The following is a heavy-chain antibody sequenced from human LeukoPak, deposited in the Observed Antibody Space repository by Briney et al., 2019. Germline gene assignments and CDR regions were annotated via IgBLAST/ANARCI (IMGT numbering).Heavy chain of an antibody. D-gene: IGHD6-19*01. J-gene: IGHJ3*02. CDR2: INTYNGNI. CDR1: GYTFTHYG. Sequence: ASVKVSCKASGYTFTHYGISWVRQAPGQGLEWMGWINTYNGNINYAQKVHGRVSMTTDTSTTTAYMELRSLRFDDTAVYYWARATSGALAGIGSAFDIWGQGTMVIVSS. V-gene: IGHV1-18*01. CDR3: ARATSGALAGIGSAFDI.